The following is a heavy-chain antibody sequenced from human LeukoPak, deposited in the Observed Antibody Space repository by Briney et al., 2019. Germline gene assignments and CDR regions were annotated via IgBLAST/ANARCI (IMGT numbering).Heavy chain of an antibody. D-gene: IGHD6-19*01. CDR1: GFTFSSYW. CDR2: INSDGSIT. Sequence: SGGSLRLSCAASGFTFSSYWMHWVRQAPGKGLVWVSRINSDGSITTYADSVKGRFTICRDNAKNTLYLQMNSLRAEDTAVYYCARGGQLLANWGQGTLVTVSS. V-gene: IGHV3-74*01. J-gene: IGHJ4*02. CDR3: ARGGQLLAN.